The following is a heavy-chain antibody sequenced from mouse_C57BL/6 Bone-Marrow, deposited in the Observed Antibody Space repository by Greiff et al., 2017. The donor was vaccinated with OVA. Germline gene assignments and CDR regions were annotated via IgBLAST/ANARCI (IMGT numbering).Heavy chain of an antibody. CDR2: ISNLAYSI. V-gene: IGHV5-15*01. Sequence: EVKVVESGGGLVQPGGSLKLSCAASGFTFSDYGMAWVRQAPRKGPEWVAFISNLAYSIYYADTVTGRFTISRENAKNTLYLEMSSLRSEDTAMYYCARLSTTVVASYYFDYWGQGTTLTVSS. CDR3: ARLSTTVVASYYFDY. J-gene: IGHJ2*01. CDR1: GFTFSDYG. D-gene: IGHD1-1*01.